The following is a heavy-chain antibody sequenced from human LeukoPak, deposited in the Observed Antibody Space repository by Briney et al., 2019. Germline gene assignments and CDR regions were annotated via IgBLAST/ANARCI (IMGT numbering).Heavy chain of an antibody. J-gene: IGHJ5*02. CDR1: GYTFTGYY. D-gene: IGHD3-22*01. CDR2: INPNSGGT. CDR3: ARDPIPTYDSSEGWFDP. Sequence: GASVKVSCKASGYTFTGYYMHWVRQAPGQGLEWMGWINPNSGGTNYAQKFQGRVTMTRDTSISTAYMELSRLRSDDTAVYYCARDPIPTYDSSEGWFDPWGQGTLVTVSS. V-gene: IGHV1-2*02.